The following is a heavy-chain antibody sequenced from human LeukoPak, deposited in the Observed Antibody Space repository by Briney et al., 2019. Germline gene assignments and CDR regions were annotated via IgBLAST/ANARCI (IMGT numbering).Heavy chain of an antibody. CDR3: ARGNGDYAIHPDY. V-gene: IGHV3-23*01. Sequence: GGSLRLSCAASGFTFSSYAMTWVRQAPGMGREWVSAISGSGSNTYYADSVKGRFTISRDNSKNTLYLQVDSLRADDTAVYYCARGNGDYAIHPDYWGQGTLVTVSS. CDR2: ISGSGSNT. J-gene: IGHJ4*02. CDR1: GFTFSSYA. D-gene: IGHD4-17*01.